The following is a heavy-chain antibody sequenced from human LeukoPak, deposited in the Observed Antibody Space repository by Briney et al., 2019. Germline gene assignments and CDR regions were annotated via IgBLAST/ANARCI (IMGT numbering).Heavy chain of an antibody. J-gene: IGHJ4*02. D-gene: IGHD4-11*01. Sequence: GGSLRLSCAASGFTFSDYYMSWIRQAPGKGLEWVSYISSSGSTIYYADSVKGRFTISRDNAKNSLYLQTNSLRAEDTAVYYCAEEDYSSSFDYWGQGTLVTVSS. CDR2: ISSSGSTI. CDR1: GFTFSDYY. CDR3: AEEDYSSSFDY. V-gene: IGHV3-11*04.